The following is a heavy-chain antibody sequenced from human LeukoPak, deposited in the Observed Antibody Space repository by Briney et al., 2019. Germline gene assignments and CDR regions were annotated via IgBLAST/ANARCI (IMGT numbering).Heavy chain of an antibody. D-gene: IGHD5-24*01. V-gene: IGHV1-8*01. CDR3: ARVLRRDGYKTLGY. Sequence: VKVSCKASGYTFTSYDINWVRQATGQGLEWMGWMNPNSGNTGYAQKFQGRVTMTRNTSISTAYMELSSLRSEDTAVYYCARVLRRDGYKTLGYWGQGTLVTVSS. CDR2: MNPNSGNT. J-gene: IGHJ4*02. CDR1: GYTFTSYD.